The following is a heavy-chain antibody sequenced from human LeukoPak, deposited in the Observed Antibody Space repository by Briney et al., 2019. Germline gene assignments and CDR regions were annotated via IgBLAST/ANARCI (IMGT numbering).Heavy chain of an antibody. J-gene: IGHJ3*02. CDR2: ISYDGSNK. Sequence: GRSLRLSCAASGFTFSSYAMHWVRQAPGKGLEWVAVISYDGSNKYYADSVKGRFTISRDNAKNSLYLQMNSLRAEDTAVYYCARLSSSHAFDIWGQGTMAPSLQ. V-gene: IGHV3-30-3*01. D-gene: IGHD6-6*01. CDR3: ARLSSSHAFDI. CDR1: GFTFSSYA.